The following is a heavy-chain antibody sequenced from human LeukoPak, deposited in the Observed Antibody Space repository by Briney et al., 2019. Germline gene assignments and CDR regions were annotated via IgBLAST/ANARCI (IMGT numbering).Heavy chain of an antibody. J-gene: IGHJ4*02. CDR3: ARALVGATYFDY. CDR1: GGSISSYY. CDR2: IYYSGST. V-gene: IGHV4-59*12. Sequence: SETLSLTCTVSGGSISSYYWSWIRQPPGKGLEWIGYIYYSGSTNYNPSLKSRVTMSVDTSKNQFSLKLSSVTAADTAVYYCARALVGATYFDYWGQGTLVTVSS. D-gene: IGHD1-26*01.